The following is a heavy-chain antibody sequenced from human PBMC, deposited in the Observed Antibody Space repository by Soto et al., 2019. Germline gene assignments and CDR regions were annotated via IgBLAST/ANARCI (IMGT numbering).Heavy chain of an antibody. CDR2: ISAYNGNT. CDR1: GYTFTSYG. CDR3: ARVKNYDFWSGYSPYRMDV. D-gene: IGHD3-3*01. V-gene: IGHV1-18*04. J-gene: IGHJ6*02. Sequence: AAVKVSCKASGYTFTSYGISWVRQAPGQGLEWMGWISAYNGNTNYAQKLQGRVTMTTDTSTSTAYMELRSLRSDDTAVYFCARVKNYDFWSGYSPYRMDVWGQGTTVTVSS.